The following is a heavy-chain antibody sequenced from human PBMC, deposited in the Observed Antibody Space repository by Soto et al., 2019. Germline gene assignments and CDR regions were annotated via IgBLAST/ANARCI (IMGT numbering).Heavy chain of an antibody. J-gene: IGHJ4*02. CDR3: ARLSSGYYRATMFDY. CDR2: IYYSGST. CDR1: GGSISSSSYY. Sequence: PSETLSLTCTVSGGSISSSSYYWGWIRQPPGKGLEWIGSIYYSGSTYYNPSLKSRVTISVDTSKNQFSLKLSSVTAADTAVYYCARLSSGYYRATMFDYWGQGTLVTVS. V-gene: IGHV4-39*01. D-gene: IGHD3-22*01.